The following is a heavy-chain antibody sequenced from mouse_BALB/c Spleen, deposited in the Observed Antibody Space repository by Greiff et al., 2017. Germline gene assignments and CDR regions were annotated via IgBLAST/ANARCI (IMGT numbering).Heavy chain of an antibody. CDR2: ISSGSSTI. D-gene: IGHD1-1*01. CDR3: ARSDYGSPLDY. Sequence: EVKVVESGGGLVQPGGSRKLSCAASGFTFSSFGMHWVRQAPEKGLEWVAYISSGSSTIYYADTVKGRFTISRDNPKNTLFLQMTSLRSEDTAMYYCARSDYGSPLDYWGQGTTLTVSS. CDR1: GFTFSSFG. J-gene: IGHJ2*01. V-gene: IGHV5-17*02.